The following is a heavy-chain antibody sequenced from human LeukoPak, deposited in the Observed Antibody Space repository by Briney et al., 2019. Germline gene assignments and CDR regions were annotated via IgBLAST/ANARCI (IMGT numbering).Heavy chain of an antibody. V-gene: IGHV3-30*18. Sequence: GGSLRLSCAASGFTFSSYGMHWVRQAPGKGLEWVAVISYDGSNKYYADSVKGRFSISRDNPKNTLYLQMNSLRPEDTAVFYCAKGGGGSYLRFDYWGQGTLVTVSS. D-gene: IGHD1-26*01. CDR1: GFTFSSYG. CDR3: AKGGGGSYLRFDY. J-gene: IGHJ4*02. CDR2: ISYDGSNK.